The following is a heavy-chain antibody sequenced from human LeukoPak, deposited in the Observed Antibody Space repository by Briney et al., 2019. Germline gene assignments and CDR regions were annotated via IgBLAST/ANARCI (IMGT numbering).Heavy chain of an antibody. CDR1: GFTFDDYA. CDR3: AKDRGYNWNGYGDDAFDI. V-gene: IGHV3-9*01. Sequence: GRSLRLSCAASGFTFDDYAMPWVRQAPGKGLEWVSGISWNSGSIGYADSVKGRFTISRDNAKNSLYLQMNSLRAEDTALYYCAKDRGYNWNGYGDDAFDIWGQGTMVTVSS. CDR2: ISWNSGSI. J-gene: IGHJ3*02. D-gene: IGHD1-1*01.